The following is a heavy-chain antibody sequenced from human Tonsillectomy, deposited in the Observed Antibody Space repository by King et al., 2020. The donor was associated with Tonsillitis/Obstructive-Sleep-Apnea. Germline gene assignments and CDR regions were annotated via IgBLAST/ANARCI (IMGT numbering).Heavy chain of an antibody. CDR3: ARVPRNSYFDY. CDR2: IFYSGST. Sequence: QLQESGPGLVKPSQTLSLTCTVSSGSVSSGDYYWSWIRQHPGKGLEWIGYIFYSGSTYYNPSLKSRVTISVDTSKNQFSLKLSSVTAADTAVYYCARVPRNSYFDYLGQGTLVTVSS. CDR1: SGSVSSGDYY. D-gene: IGHD4-23*01. V-gene: IGHV4-31*03. J-gene: IGHJ4*02.